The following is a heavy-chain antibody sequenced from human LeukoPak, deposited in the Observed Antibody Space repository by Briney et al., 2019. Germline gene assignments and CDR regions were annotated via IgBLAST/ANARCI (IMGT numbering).Heavy chain of an antibody. CDR2: IGPNNGNT. CDR1: GYTFSSYG. Sequence: ASVKVSCKASGYTFSSYGLSWVRQAPGQGLEWMGWIGPNNGNTNYAQNLQGRVTMTTDTSTGTAYMELSRLRSEDTAVYYCATDSSGRNWFDPWGQGTLVTVSS. D-gene: IGHD6-19*01. CDR3: ATDSSGRNWFDP. J-gene: IGHJ5*02. V-gene: IGHV1-18*01.